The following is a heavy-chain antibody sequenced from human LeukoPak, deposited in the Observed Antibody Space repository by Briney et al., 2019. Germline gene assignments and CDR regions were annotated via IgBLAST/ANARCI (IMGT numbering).Heavy chain of an antibody. Sequence: GGPLTLSCVASGFTLSTYRMSWLRQAPGKGLVWVANTIQDGSAKNYVDSVHGRFTISRDNAKPSLYLQMNSLRAEDTAVYYCARVTSYYYNTSGDYYFDHWGQGTLVTVSS. J-gene: IGHJ4*02. CDR2: TIQDGSAK. CDR1: GFTLSTYR. D-gene: IGHD3-22*01. CDR3: ARVTSYYYNTSGDYYFDH. V-gene: IGHV3-7*04.